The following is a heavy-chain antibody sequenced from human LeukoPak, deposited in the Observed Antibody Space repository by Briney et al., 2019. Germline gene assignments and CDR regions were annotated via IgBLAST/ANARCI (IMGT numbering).Heavy chain of an antibody. D-gene: IGHD2-8*01. CDR2: IRSKAYGGTT. CDR3: TRGQGLYF. CDR1: GFTFGDYA. J-gene: IGHJ1*01. V-gene: IGHV3-49*04. Sequence: PGRSLRLYCTASGFTFGDYAMSWVRQAPGKGLEWVGFIRSKAYGGTTEYAASVKGRFTISRDDSTSTAYLQMNNLKIEDTGVYYCTRGQGLYFWGRGTLVTVSS.